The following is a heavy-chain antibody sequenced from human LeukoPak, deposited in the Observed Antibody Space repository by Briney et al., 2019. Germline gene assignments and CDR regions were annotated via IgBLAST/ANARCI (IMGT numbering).Heavy chain of an antibody. V-gene: IGHV4-39*01. D-gene: IGHD2-2*01. Sequence: SETLSLTCTVSGGSISSSLYHWGWIRQSPGKNLEWLGSIYYTGTTHYNPSLKSRVTISVDTSKNQFSLNLSSVTAADTAVYYCARNRAQVHPICSSTSCYSPAWGTRYYMDVWGKGTTVTVSS. CDR2: IYYTGTT. J-gene: IGHJ6*03. CDR3: ARNRAQVHPICSSTSCYSPAWGTRYYMDV. CDR1: GGSISSSLYH.